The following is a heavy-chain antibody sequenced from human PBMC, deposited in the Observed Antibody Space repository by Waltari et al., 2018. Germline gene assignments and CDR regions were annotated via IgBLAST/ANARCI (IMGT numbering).Heavy chain of an antibody. CDR3: ARDSSSCRMDV. CDR2: ISSSSSAI. V-gene: IGHV3-48*04. Sequence: EVHLVESGGGFVQPGGSLRLSCAASAFTFNIYTMSWVRQAPGKGLEWIAYISSSSSAIYHADSVEGRFTISRDNAKNSLYLQMSSLRAEDTAVYYCARDSSSCRMDVWGQGTTVTVSS. J-gene: IGHJ6*02. D-gene: IGHD6-13*01. CDR1: AFTFNIYT.